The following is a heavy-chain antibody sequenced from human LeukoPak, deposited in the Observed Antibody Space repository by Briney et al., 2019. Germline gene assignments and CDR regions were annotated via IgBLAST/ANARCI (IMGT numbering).Heavy chain of an antibody. V-gene: IGHV4-4*07. Sequence: PSETLSLTCSVSGVSISAYYWSWIRQPAGKGLEWIGRIYPGESIYASENTNYNPSLKSRVSMSGDTSKNQVSLKLRSVTAADTAVYYCARDPSTVTTIFDSWGQGTLVTVSS. CDR3: ARDPSTVTTIFDS. CDR1: GVSISAYY. D-gene: IGHD4-17*01. CDR2: IYPGESIYASENT. J-gene: IGHJ4*02.